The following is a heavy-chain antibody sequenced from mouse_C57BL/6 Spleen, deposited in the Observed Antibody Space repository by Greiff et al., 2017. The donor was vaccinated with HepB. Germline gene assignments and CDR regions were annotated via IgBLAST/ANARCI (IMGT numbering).Heavy chain of an antibody. CDR3: ARRGVTTKGDFDY. V-gene: IGHV1-55*01. CDR2: IYPGSGST. J-gene: IGHJ2*01. Sequence: QVQLQQPGAELVKPGASVKMSCKASGYTFTSYWITWVKQRPGQGLEWIGDIYPGSGSTNYNEKFKSKATLTVDTSSSTAYMQLSSLTSEDSAVYYCARRGVTTKGDFDYWGQGTTLTVSS. D-gene: IGHD2-2*01. CDR1: GYTFTSYW.